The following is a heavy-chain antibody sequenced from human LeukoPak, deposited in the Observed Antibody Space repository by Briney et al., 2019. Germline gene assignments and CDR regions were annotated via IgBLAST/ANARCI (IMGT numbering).Heavy chain of an antibody. CDR3: ARMLADTAMVNWFDP. J-gene: IGHJ5*02. V-gene: IGHV4-59*01. CDR1: GGSISSYY. Sequence: SETLSLTCTVSGGSISSYYWSWIRQPPGKGLEWIGYIYYSGSTNYNPSLKSRVTISVDTSKNQFPLKLSSVTAADTAVYYCARMLADTAMVNWFDPWGQGTLVTVSS. CDR2: IYYSGST. D-gene: IGHD5-18*01.